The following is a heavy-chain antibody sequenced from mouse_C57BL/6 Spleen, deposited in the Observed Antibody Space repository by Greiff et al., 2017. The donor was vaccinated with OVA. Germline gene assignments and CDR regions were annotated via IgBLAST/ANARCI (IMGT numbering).Heavy chain of an antibody. Sequence: QVQLQQSGAELVKPGASVKLSCKASGYTFTSYWMHWVKQRPGQGLEWIGMIHPNSGSTNYNEKFKSKATLTVDKSSSTAYMQLSSLTSEDSAVYYCARDDYDTDYFDYWGQGTTLTVSS. D-gene: IGHD2-4*01. J-gene: IGHJ2*01. CDR3: ARDDYDTDYFDY. CDR2: IHPNSGST. CDR1: GYTFTSYW. V-gene: IGHV1-64*01.